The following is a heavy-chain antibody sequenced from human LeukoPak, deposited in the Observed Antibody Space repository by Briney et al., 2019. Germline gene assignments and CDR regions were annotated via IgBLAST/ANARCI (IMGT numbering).Heavy chain of an antibody. Sequence: ASVKVSCKASGYTFTSYDINWVRQATGQGLEWMGRINPNSGGTNYAQKFQGRVTMTRDTSISTAYMELSRLRSDDTAVYYCARLVVVTAYYFDYWGQGTLVTVSS. J-gene: IGHJ4*02. CDR1: GYTFTSYD. V-gene: IGHV1-2*06. D-gene: IGHD3-22*01. CDR2: INPNSGGT. CDR3: ARLVVVTAYYFDY.